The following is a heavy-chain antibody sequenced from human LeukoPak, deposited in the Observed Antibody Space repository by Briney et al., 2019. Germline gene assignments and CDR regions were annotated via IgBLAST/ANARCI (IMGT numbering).Heavy chain of an antibody. J-gene: IGHJ4*02. CDR3: AKRNTMVRGGPCFDY. D-gene: IGHD3-10*01. V-gene: IGHV3-23*01. Sequence: GGSLRLSCAASGFTFSNYGMSWVRQAPGKGLEWVSAIRGSGDTTYYADSVKGRFTVSRDNSKDTLYLQMNDLRPDDTAIYYCAKRNTMVRGGPCFDYWGQGLLVTVSS. CDR2: IRGSGDTT. CDR1: GFTFSNYG.